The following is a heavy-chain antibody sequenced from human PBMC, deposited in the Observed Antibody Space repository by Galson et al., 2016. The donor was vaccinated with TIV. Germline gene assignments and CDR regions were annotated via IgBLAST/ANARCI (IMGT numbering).Heavy chain of an antibody. D-gene: IGHD6-19*01. CDR1: DGSITGYY. V-gene: IGHV4-4*07. CDR3: VRDSGIAMPGTAGDV. CDR2: IYCSGGT. J-gene: IGHJ6*02. Sequence: LSLTCTISDGSITGYYWSWVRQSAGKGLEWIGRIYCSGGTNHNPSLQSRVTMSVDTSKNHLTLKMTSVTAADTAVYYCVRDSGIAMPGTAGDVWGQGTTVIVTS.